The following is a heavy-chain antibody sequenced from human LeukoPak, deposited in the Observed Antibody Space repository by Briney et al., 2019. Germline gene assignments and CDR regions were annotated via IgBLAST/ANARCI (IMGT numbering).Heavy chain of an antibody. Sequence: GGSLRLSCAASGFTFSDYYMSWIRQAQGKGLEWVSYISSSGSTIYYADSVKGRFTISRDNAKNSLYLQMNSLRAEDTAVYYCARAPDYSNYVYYYYMDVWGKGTTVTVSS. CDR3: ARAPDYSNYVYYYYMDV. D-gene: IGHD4-11*01. CDR1: GFTFSDYY. CDR2: ISSSGSTI. J-gene: IGHJ6*03. V-gene: IGHV3-11*04.